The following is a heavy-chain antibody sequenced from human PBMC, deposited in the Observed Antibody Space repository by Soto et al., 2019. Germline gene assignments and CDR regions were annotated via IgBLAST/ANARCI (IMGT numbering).Heavy chain of an antibody. V-gene: IGHV3-48*02. CDR2: ISRSSTGI. CDR1: GFTFSLYS. CDR3: ARAVTWGLDV. Sequence: EVQLVESGGGLVQPGGSLRLSCAASGFTFSLYSMSWVRQAPGKGLEWVSYISRSSTGIHYADSVKGRFTISRDDATNSINLQMNSLGDGDTSVYDRARAVTWGLDVWGQGTTVSISS. D-gene: IGHD3-10*01. J-gene: IGHJ6*02.